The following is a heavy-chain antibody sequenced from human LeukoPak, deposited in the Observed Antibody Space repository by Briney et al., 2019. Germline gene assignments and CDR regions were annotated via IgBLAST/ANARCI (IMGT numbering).Heavy chain of an antibody. V-gene: IGHV3-30*02. CDR3: AKDHSQNFDY. CDR2: LRRDGSDK. CDR1: GFTFSNYG. D-gene: IGHD5-18*01. Sequence: GGSLGLSCAASGFTFSNYGIHWVRQAPGKGLEWVAFLRRDGSDKYYADSVKGRFTISRDNSKNTVYLQMNSLRPEDTAVYYCAKDHSQNFDYWGQGTLVTVSS. J-gene: IGHJ4*02.